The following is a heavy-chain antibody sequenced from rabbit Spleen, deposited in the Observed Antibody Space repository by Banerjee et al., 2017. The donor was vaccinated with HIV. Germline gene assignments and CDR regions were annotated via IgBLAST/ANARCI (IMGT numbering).Heavy chain of an antibody. CDR2: INIVTGKS. CDR1: GFSLNDKDV. Sequence: QEQLVESGGGLVKPGGSLALTCKGSGFSLNDKDVMCWVRQAPGKGLEWIACINIVTGKSVYASWAKGRFTMSRTSSTTVTLQMTSLTAADTATYFCARDLVAVIGWNFNLWGPGTLVTVS. V-gene: IGHV1S45*01. D-gene: IGHD1-1*01. CDR3: ARDLVAVIGWNFNL. J-gene: IGHJ4*01.